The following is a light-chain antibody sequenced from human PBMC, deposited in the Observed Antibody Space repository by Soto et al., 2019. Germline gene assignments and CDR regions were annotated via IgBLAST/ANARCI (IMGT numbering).Light chain of an antibody. CDR1: QSINEY. J-gene: IGKJ1*01. CDR3: QQSYSFHRT. Sequence: DIRLTHSQSSLSASVGATVTFPCRASQSINEYLNWYQQKPRNAPRLLIYAAYNLDNGVPSRFSGSGSGKTFTLTIRSLQPEDFATYYCQQSYSFHRTFGQGSKVEIX. V-gene: IGKV1-39*01. CDR2: AAY.